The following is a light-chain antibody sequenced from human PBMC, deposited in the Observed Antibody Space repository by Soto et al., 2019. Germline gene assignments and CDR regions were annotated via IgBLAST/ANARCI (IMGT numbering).Light chain of an antibody. Sequence: VLTQSPATLSFPPGERATLSCRASQNIVIYLAWYQQKSGQSPRLLIYDTFNRAPGIPDRFSGSGSGTDFTLTISSLEPEDCAVYDCQQRATWPWTFGQGTTVEI. CDR2: DTF. J-gene: IGKJ1*01. CDR1: QNIVIY. V-gene: IGKV3-11*01. CDR3: QQRATWPWT.